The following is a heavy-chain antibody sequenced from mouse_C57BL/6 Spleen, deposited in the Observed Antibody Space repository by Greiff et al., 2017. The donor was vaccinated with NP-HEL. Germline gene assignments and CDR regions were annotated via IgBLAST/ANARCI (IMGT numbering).Heavy chain of an antibody. Sequence: VQLQQSGPELVKPGASVKISCKASGYTFTDYYMNWVKQSHGKSLEWIGDINPNNGGTSYNQKFKGKATLTVDKSSSTAYMGLRSLTSEDSAVYYCARRYYGSSYAWFAYWGQGTLVTVSA. V-gene: IGHV1-26*01. CDR2: INPNNGGT. CDR3: ARRYYGSSYAWFAY. CDR1: GYTFTDYY. J-gene: IGHJ3*01. D-gene: IGHD1-1*01.